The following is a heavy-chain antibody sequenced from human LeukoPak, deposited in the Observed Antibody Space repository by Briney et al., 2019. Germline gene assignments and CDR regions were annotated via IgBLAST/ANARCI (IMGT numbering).Heavy chain of an antibody. D-gene: IGHD3-22*01. CDR3: ARVELDSSGYYFDY. CDR2: ISSSGSTI. V-gene: IGHV3-11*04. CDR1: GFIFSDYY. Sequence: SGGSLRLSCAASGFIFSDYYMSWIRQAPGKGLEWVSYISSSGSTIYYADSVKGRFTISRDNAKNSLYLQMNSLRAEDTAVYYCARVELDSSGYYFDYWGQGTLVTVSS. J-gene: IGHJ4*02.